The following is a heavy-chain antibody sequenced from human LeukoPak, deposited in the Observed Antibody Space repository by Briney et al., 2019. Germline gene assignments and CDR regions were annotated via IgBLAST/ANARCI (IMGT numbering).Heavy chain of an antibody. J-gene: IGHJ4*02. D-gene: IGHD6-19*01. CDR1: GFTFSSYG. CDR2: IWYDGSNK. Sequence: GRSLRLSCAASGFTFSSYGMHWVRQAPGKGLEWVAVIWYDGSNKYYADSVKGRFTISRDNSKNTLYLQMNSLRAEDMAVYYCAKDLNGSGFGYWGQGTLVTVSS. V-gene: IGHV3-33*06. CDR3: AKDLNGSGFGY.